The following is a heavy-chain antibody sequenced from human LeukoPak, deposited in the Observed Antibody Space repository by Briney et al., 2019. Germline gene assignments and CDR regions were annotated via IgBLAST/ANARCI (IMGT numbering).Heavy chain of an antibody. Sequence: GGSLRLSCAASGFIVSRKYMSWVRQAPGKGLEWVSVIYSGGSADYADSVKGRFTISRDNSKNTLHLQMKSLRAEDTAVYYCARVLGYYYDSRGHDYWGQGTLVTVSS. J-gene: IGHJ4*02. CDR1: GFIVSRKY. D-gene: IGHD3-22*01. V-gene: IGHV3-66*01. CDR2: IYSGGSA. CDR3: ARVLGYYYDSRGHDY.